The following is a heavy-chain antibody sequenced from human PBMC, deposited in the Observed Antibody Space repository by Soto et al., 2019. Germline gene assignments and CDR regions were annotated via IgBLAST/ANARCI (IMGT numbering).Heavy chain of an antibody. J-gene: IGHJ6*02. CDR2: INHSGST. Sequence: QVQLQQWGAGLLKPSETLSLTCAVYGGSFSGYYWSWIRQPPGKGLEWIGEINHSGSTNYNPSLKSRVTISVDTSKNPFSLKLSSVTAADTAVYYCARGPRYRRYGMDVWGQGTTVTVSS. D-gene: IGHD3-16*02. V-gene: IGHV4-34*01. CDR3: ARGPRYRRYGMDV. CDR1: GGSFSGYY.